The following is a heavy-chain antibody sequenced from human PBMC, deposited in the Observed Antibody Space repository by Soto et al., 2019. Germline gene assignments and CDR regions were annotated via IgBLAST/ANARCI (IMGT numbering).Heavy chain of an antibody. CDR3: ARGSRIAARRNKSGYYYYGMDV. J-gene: IGHJ6*02. V-gene: IGHV4-30-2*01. Sequence: SETLSLTCAVSGGSIGSGGYSWSWIRQPPGKGLEWIGYIYHGGSTYYNPSLKSRVTISVDRSKNQFSLKLSSVTAADTAVYYCARGSRIAARRNKSGYYYYGMDVWGQGTTVTVSS. CDR2: IYHGGST. CDR1: GGSIGSGGYS. D-gene: IGHD6-6*01.